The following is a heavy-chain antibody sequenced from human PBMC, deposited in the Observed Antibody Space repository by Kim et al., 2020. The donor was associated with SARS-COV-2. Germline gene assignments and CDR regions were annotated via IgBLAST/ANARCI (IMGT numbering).Heavy chain of an antibody. V-gene: IGHV1-69*04. CDR3: ARDQDYYYDSSGYYYFDY. CDR2: IIPILGIA. D-gene: IGHD3-22*01. CDR1: GGTFSSYA. J-gene: IGHJ4*02. Sequence: SVKVSCKASGGTFSSYAISWVRQAPGQGLEWMGRIIPILGIANYAQKFQGRVTITADKSTSTAYMELSSLRSEDTAVYYCARDQDYYYDSSGYYYFDYWGQGTLVTVSS.